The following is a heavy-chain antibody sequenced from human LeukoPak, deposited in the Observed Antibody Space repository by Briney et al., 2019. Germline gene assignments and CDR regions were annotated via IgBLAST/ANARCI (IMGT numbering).Heavy chain of an antibody. D-gene: IGHD5-12*01. Sequence: ASVKVSCKASKDTLTVYYMHWVRQAPGQGLRWMGWINPNSGDTNYAEKFQGRITMTRDTSISTAYMELRSLTSDDTAVYYCVNFGYSNTSYFSSWGQGTLVTVSS. J-gene: IGHJ4*02. CDR3: VNFGYSNTSYFSS. CDR2: INPNSGDT. CDR1: KDTLTVYY. V-gene: IGHV1-2*02.